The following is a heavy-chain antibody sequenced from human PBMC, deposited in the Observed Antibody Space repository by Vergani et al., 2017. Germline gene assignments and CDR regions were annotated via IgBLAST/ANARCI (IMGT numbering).Heavy chain of an antibody. Sequence: QVQLVQSGAEVKTPGASVKVSCKASGYTFTSYDINWVRQATGQGLGWMGWMNPNSGNTGYAQKLQGRVTMTRNTSMSTAYMELSSLRSEHTAGYYCATDIAVAGPPDYYYYYGMDVWGQGTTVTVSS. V-gene: IGHV1-8*01. CDR1: GYTFTSYD. CDR2: MNPNSGNT. J-gene: IGHJ6*02. CDR3: ATDIAVAGPPDYYYYYGMDV. D-gene: IGHD6-19*01.